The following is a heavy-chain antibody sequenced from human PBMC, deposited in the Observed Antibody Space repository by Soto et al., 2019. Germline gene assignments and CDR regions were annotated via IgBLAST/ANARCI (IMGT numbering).Heavy chain of an antibody. D-gene: IGHD3-3*01. Sequence: GGSLRLSCAASGFTFSSYAMSWVRQAPGKGLEWVSAISGSGGSTYYADSVKGRFTISRNNSKNTLNLQMNSLRAEDTAVYYCAKGVYDFWSGYCYFDYWGQGTLVTVSS. CDR2: ISGSGGST. CDR3: AKGVYDFWSGYCYFDY. J-gene: IGHJ4*02. CDR1: GFTFSSYA. V-gene: IGHV3-23*01.